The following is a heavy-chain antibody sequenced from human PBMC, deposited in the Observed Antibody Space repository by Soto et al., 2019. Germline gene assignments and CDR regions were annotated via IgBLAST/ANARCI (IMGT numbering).Heavy chain of an antibody. CDR3: ARRSDMEVLEWLFQLSPQYYFDY. Sequence: PGESLKISCQCSGDRFTSYWIGWVRQMPGKGLEWMGIIYPGDSDTRYSPSFQGQVTISADKSISTAYLQWSSLKASDTAMYYCARRSDMEVLEWLFQLSPQYYFDYWGQGTLVTVSS. D-gene: IGHD3-3*01. J-gene: IGHJ4*02. CDR1: GDRFTSYW. V-gene: IGHV5-51*01. CDR2: IYPGDSDT.